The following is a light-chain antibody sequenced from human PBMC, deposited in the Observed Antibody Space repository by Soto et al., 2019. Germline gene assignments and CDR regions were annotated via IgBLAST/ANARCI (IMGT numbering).Light chain of an antibody. CDR3: QQYGSSPLT. CDR2: GAS. J-gene: IGKJ4*01. CDR1: QRVSSSY. Sequence: EIVLRQSPGTLFLSPGERATLSCRASQRVSSSYLAWYQQKPGQAPRLLIYGASSRATGIPDRFSGSGSGTDFTLTISRLEPEDFAVYYCQQYGSSPLTFGGGTKVEIK. V-gene: IGKV3-20*01.